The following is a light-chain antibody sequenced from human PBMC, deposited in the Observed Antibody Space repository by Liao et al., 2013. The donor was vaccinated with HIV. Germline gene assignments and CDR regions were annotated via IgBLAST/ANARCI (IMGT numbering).Light chain of an antibody. CDR3: QLWDSSSDHPYV. V-gene: IGLV3-1*01. Sequence: SYELTQPPSVSVSPGQTASITCSGDKLGGRYASWYQQKAGQSPVLVIYEDRKRPSGIPERFSGSNSGNTATLTISRVEPGDEADYYCQLWDSSSDHPYVFGTGTQVTVL. J-gene: IGLJ1*01. CDR1: KLGGRY. CDR2: EDR.